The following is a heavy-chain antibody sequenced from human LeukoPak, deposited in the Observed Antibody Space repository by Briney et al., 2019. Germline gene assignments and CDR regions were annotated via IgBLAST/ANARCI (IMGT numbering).Heavy chain of an antibody. J-gene: IGHJ4*02. CDR3: ARARNDYDTSSFSALDY. D-gene: IGHD3-22*01. Sequence: PGRSLRLSCAASAFTFDDYAMHWVRQAPGNGLEWVSLISGDGGSTYYADPVKGRFAISRDNSKNTLYLQINSLRAEDTAVYYCARARNDYDTSSFSALDYWGQGTLVTVSS. V-gene: IGHV3-43*02. CDR1: AFTFDDYA. CDR2: ISGDGGST.